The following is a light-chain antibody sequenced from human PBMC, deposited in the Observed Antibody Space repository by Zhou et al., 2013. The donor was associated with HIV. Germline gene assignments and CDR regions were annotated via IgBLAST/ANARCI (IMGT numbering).Light chain of an antibody. CDR1: QSVSSY. CDR3: QQRSNWPPIT. Sequence: PGERATLSCRASQSVSSYLAWYQQKPGQAPRLLIYDASNRATGIPARFSGSGSGTDFTLTISSLEPEDFAVYYCQQRSNWPPITFGQGTRLEIK. CDR2: DAS. V-gene: IGKV3-11*01. J-gene: IGKJ5*01.